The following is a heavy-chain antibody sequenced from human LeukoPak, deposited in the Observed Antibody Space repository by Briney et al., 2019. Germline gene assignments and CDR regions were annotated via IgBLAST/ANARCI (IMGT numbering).Heavy chain of an antibody. Sequence: PSGTLSLTCAVYGGSFSGYYWSWIRQPPGKGLEWIGEINHSGSTNYNPSLKSRVTISVDTSKNQFSLKLSSVTAADTAVYYCAREAEPDSSSSFDYWGQGTLVTVSS. CDR1: GGSFSGYY. CDR2: INHSGST. D-gene: IGHD6-6*01. J-gene: IGHJ4*02. CDR3: AREAEPDSSSSFDY. V-gene: IGHV4-34*01.